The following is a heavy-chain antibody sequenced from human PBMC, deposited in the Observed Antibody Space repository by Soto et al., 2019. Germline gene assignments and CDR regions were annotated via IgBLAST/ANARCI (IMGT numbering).Heavy chain of an antibody. V-gene: IGHV4-31*03. D-gene: IGHD1-26*01. CDR3: AREGLHGMYGMDV. CDR2: IYYSGST. CDR1: GGSISNGGYY. J-gene: IGHJ6*02. Sequence: QVQLQESGPGLVKPSQTLSLTCTVSGGSISNGGYYWSWIRQHPGKGLEWIGYIYYSGSTFYNPSLKSRVTISVDTSKNQFSLKLSSVTAADTAVYYCAREGLHGMYGMDVWGQGTTVTVSS.